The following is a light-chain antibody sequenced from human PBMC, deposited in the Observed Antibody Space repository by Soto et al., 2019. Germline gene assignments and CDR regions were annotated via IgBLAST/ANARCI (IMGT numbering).Light chain of an antibody. CDR3: QQHINWPLT. V-gene: IGKV3D-20*02. Sequence: EFVLTQSPGTLCLSPGERATLSCRASQTVRNNYLAWYQQKPGQAPRLLLFGASIRDTGIPDRFSGSGSGTDFTLTISSLEPEDFALYYCQQHINWPLTFGGGTKVDIK. CDR1: QTVRNNY. CDR2: GAS. J-gene: IGKJ4*01.